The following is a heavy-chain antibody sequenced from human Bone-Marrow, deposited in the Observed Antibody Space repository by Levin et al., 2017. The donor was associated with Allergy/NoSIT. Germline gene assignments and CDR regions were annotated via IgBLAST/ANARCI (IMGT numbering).Heavy chain of an antibody. CDR2: ISSDGTTI. D-gene: IGHD3-16*01. J-gene: IGHJ6*02. CDR3: ARAGYYDSGDTYGMAV. V-gene: IGHV3-48*03. CDR1: GFTFSTYE. Sequence: GGSLRLSCAASGFTFSTYEMIWVRQAPGKGLEWISYISSDGTTIYYADSVKGRFTISGDNAKSSLYLQMNSLRVEDTAVYYCARAGYYDSGDTYGMAVWGQGTTVTVSS.